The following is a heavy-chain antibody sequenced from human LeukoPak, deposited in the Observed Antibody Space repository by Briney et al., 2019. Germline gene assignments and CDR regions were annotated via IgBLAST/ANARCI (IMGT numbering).Heavy chain of an antibody. CDR3: ARVGLLGWFDP. J-gene: IGHJ5*02. CDR1: GGSISSGGYY. Sequence: SETLSLTCTVSGGSISSGGYYWSWIRQHPGKGLEWIGYIYYSGSTYYTPSLKSRVTISVDTSKNQFSLKLSSVTAAGTAVYYCARVGLLGWFDPWGQGTLVTVSS. D-gene: IGHD2-15*01. CDR2: IYYSGST. V-gene: IGHV4-31*03.